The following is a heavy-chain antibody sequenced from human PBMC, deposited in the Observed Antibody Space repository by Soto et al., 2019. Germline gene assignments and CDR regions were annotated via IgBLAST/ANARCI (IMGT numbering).Heavy chain of an antibody. D-gene: IGHD1-7*01. CDR2: ISYDGSNK. J-gene: IGHJ6*02. CDR3: AKLLSAGTTETYYYYGMDV. CDR1: GFTFISYG. V-gene: IGHV3-30*18. Sequence: WGSLRLSCAASGFTFISYGMRWFRQSPGKWLEWVAVISYDGSNKYYADSVKGRFTISRDNSKNTLYLQMNSLRAEDTAVYYCAKLLSAGTTETYYYYGMDVWGQGTTVTVSS.